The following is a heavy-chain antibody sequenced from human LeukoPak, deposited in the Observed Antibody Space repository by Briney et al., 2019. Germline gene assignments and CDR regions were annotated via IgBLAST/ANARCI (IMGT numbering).Heavy chain of an antibody. CDR2: SYYNGRT. D-gene: IGHD5-12*01. CDR1: GGSISTYH. J-gene: IGHJ4*02. CDR3: ARGGGYSGYDNYFDY. Sequence: SETLSLTCTVSGGSISTYHWSWIRQPPGKGLEGIGYSYYNGRTSYNPSLKSRVIISVDASKNQFSLRLTSVTTADTAVYFCARGGGYSGYDNYFDYWGQGALVTVSS. V-gene: IGHV4-59*01.